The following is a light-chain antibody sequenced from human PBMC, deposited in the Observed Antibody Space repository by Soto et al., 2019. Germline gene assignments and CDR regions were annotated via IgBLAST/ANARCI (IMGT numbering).Light chain of an antibody. V-gene: IGKV3-15*01. J-gene: IGKJ4*01. Sequence: EVVMTQSPATLSVSPGERATLSCKASQSVSSTLAWYQQNPGQAPRPLIYGASTRAAGIPARFSGSGSGTEFTLTISSLQSEDFAVYYCQQYNAWPLTFGGGTKVEIK. CDR2: GAS. CDR3: QQYNAWPLT. CDR1: QSVSST.